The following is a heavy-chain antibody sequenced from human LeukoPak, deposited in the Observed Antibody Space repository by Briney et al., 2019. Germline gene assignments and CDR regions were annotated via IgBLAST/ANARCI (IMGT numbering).Heavy chain of an antibody. J-gene: IGHJ4*02. CDR1: GGSISSGSYY. CDR3: ARTYYYDSSGLFDY. Sequence: PSETLSLTCTVSGGSISSGSYYWSWIRQPAGKGLEWIGRIYTSGSTNYNPSLKSRVTISVDTSKNQFSLKLSSVTAADTAVYYCARTYYYDSSGLFDYWGQGTLVTVSS. D-gene: IGHD3-22*01. CDR2: IYTSGST. V-gene: IGHV4-61*02.